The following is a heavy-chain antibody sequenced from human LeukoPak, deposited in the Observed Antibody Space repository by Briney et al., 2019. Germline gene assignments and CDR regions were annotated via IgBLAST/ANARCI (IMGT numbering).Heavy chain of an antibody. Sequence: GASVKVSCKASGGTFSSYANGWVRDPPGPGIEWMGGIIPIFGTANYAQKFQGRVTITADESTSTAYMELSSLRSEDTAVYYCARGIAADDSSGYYYEWGQGTLVTVSS. CDR3: ARGIAADDSSGYYYE. CDR2: IIPIFGTA. CDR1: GGTFSSYA. J-gene: IGHJ4*02. D-gene: IGHD3-22*01. V-gene: IGHV1-69*13.